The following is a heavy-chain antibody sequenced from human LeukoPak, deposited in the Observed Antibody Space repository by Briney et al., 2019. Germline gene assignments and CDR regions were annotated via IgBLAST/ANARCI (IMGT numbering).Heavy chain of an antibody. V-gene: IGHV4-59*11. Sequence: SETLSLTCTVSGGSISSHYWSWIRQPPGKGLGWIGYIYYSGSTNYNPSLKSRVTISVDTSKNQFSLKLSSVTAADTAVYYCARGGQIAALYYFDYWGQGTLVTVSS. J-gene: IGHJ4*02. D-gene: IGHD6-6*01. CDR2: IYYSGST. CDR3: ARGGQIAALYYFDY. CDR1: GGSISSHY.